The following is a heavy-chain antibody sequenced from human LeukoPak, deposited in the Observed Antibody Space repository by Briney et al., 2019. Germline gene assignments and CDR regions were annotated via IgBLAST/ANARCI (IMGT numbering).Heavy chain of an antibody. Sequence: GGSLRLSCAASGFTFSSYDMHWVRQATGKGLEWVSAIGTAGETYYPGSVKGRFTISRENAKNSLYLQMNSLRAGDTAVYYCARGAPGPRRYYYGMDVWGQGTTVTVSS. CDR3: ARGAPGPRRYYYGMDV. J-gene: IGHJ6*02. V-gene: IGHV3-13*01. CDR1: GFTFSSYD. CDR2: IGTAGET.